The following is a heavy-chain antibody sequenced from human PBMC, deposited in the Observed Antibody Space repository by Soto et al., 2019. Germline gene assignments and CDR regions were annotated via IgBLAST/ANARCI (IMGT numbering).Heavy chain of an antibody. V-gene: IGHV3-30*18. Sequence: GGSLRLSCAASGFTFSNYAMHWVRQAPGKGLEWVALTSYDGNNEYYTDSVKGRFTISRDNSKNTLFLQMNSLRAEDTAVYYCAKGAGATYYFYAVDVWAQGTTVTVSS. CDR2: TSYDGNNE. J-gene: IGHJ6*02. CDR3: AKGAGATYYFYAVDV. CDR1: GFTFSNYA.